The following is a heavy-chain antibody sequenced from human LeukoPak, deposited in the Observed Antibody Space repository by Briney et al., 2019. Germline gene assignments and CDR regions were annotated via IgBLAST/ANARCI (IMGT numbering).Heavy chain of an antibody. CDR1: GFTVSDNY. Sequence: GGSLRLSCAASGFTVSDNYKSWVRQAPGKGLEWVSAMYSGGDTYYADSVKGRFTFSRDISKNTLYLQMNGLRTEDTAMYYCARDAPQVPAAGVLASWGQGTLVTVSS. V-gene: IGHV3-53*01. CDR2: MYSGGDT. CDR3: ARDAPQVPAAGVLAS. D-gene: IGHD6-13*01. J-gene: IGHJ5*02.